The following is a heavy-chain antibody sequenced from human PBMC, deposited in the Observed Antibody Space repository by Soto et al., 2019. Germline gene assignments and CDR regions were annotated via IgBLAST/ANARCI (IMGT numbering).Heavy chain of an antibody. CDR1: GFTVSSNS. J-gene: IGHJ2*01. D-gene: IGHD6-19*01. V-gene: IGHV3-53*01. CDR3: ARDMIRRGRGWSYWYFDL. CDR2: VYNDGDT. Sequence: EVQLVESGGDLIQPGGSLRLSCAASGFTVSSNSMSWVRQAPGKGLEWVSVVYNDGDTYYADSVRGRFTVSRDNSKNTLYLQMNSLRAEDTAVYYCARDMIRRGRGWSYWYFDLWGRGTLVTVSS.